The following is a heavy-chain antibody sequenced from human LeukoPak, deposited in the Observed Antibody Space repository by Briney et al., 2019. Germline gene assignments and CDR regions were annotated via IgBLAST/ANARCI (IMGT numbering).Heavy chain of an antibody. J-gene: IGHJ4*02. CDR2: IYYSGST. CDR3: ARHVVRGPWRGYYFDY. CDR1: GGSISSYY. V-gene: IGHV4-59*08. Sequence: PSETLSLTCTVSGGSISSYYWSWIRQPPGKGLEWIGYIYYSGSTNYNPSLKSRVTISVDTSKNQFSLKLSSVTAADTAVYYCARHVVRGPWRGYYFDYWGQGTLVTVSS. D-gene: IGHD3-10*01.